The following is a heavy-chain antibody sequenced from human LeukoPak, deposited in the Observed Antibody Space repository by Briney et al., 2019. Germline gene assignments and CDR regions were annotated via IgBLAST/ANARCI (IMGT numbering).Heavy chain of an antibody. D-gene: IGHD6-13*01. V-gene: IGHV3-11*06. CDR1: GFTFSDYY. CDR3: AREQQLVPDY. J-gene: IGHJ4*02. CDR2: ISSSSSYI. Sequence: GGSLRLSCAASGFTFSDYYMSWIRQAPGKGLEWVSSISSSSSYIYYADSVKGRFTISRDNAKNSLYLQMNSLRAEDTAVYYCAREQQLVPDYWGQGTLVTVSS.